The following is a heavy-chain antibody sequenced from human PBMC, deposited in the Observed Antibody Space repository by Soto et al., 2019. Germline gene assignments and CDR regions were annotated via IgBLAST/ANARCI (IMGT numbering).Heavy chain of an antibody. J-gene: IGHJ5*02. D-gene: IGHD2-2*01. V-gene: IGHV3-23*01. CDR2: ISGSGGST. CDR3: AKVLAVVVVPAAIGWFDP. CDR1: GFTFSSYA. Sequence: EVQLLESGGGLVQPGGSLRLSCAASGFTFSSYAMSWVRQAPGKGLEWVSAISGSGGSTYYADSVKGRFTISRDNSKNTLYLQMNSLRAEDTALYYCAKVLAVVVVPAAIGWFDPWGQGTLVTVSS.